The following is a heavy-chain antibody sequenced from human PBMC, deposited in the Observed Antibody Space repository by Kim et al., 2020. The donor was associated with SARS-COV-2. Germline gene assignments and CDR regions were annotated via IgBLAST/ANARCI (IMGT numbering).Heavy chain of an antibody. CDR3: AKDPAAAAGTFDY. V-gene: IGHV3-23*01. D-gene: IGHD6-13*01. Sequence: YADSVKGRFTISRDKSKNTLYLQMNSLRAEDTAVYYCAKDPAAAAGTFDYWGQGTLVTVSS. J-gene: IGHJ4*02.